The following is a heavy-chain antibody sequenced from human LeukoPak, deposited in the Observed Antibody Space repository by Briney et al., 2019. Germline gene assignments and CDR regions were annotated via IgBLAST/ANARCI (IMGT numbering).Heavy chain of an antibody. CDR1: GFTFSSYA. V-gene: IGHV3-23*01. Sequence: PGGSLRLSCAASGFTFSSYAMSWVRQAPGKGLEWVSAISGSGGSTYYADSVKGRFTISRGNSKNTLYLQMNSLRAEDTAVYYCARGSLEAYYDFWSGYYTGHYFDYWGQGTLVTVSS. CDR2: ISGSGGST. CDR3: ARGSLEAYYDFWSGYYTGHYFDY. J-gene: IGHJ4*02. D-gene: IGHD3-3*01.